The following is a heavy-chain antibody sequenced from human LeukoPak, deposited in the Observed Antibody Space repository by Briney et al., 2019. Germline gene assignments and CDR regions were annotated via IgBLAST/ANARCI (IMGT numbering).Heavy chain of an antibody. CDR3: TRGRSGYNYGFDY. CDR1: GYSFTSYW. CDR2: IYPGDSDT. V-gene: IGHV5-51*01. J-gene: IGHJ4*02. Sequence: GESLKISCKGSGYSFTSYWIGWVRQMPGKGLEWMGIIYPGDSDTRYSPSFQGQVTLSADRSISTAYLQWSSLKASDTAMYYCTRGRSGYNYGFDYWGQGTLVTVSS. D-gene: IGHD5-18*01.